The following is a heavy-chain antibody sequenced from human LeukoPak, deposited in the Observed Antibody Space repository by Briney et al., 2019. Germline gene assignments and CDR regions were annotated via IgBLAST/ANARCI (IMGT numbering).Heavy chain of an antibody. Sequence: GGSLRLSCAASGFSFSSSNMHWARQAPGKGLEWLAFMGSDGSTKYYADSVRGRFTISRDTSKETLYLQMNSLRAEDTAVYYCARDHMWGFDHWGQGTPVTVPS. V-gene: IGHV3-30*02. CDR1: GFSFSSSN. CDR3: ARDHMWGFDH. J-gene: IGHJ4*02. D-gene: IGHD1-26*01. CDR2: MGSDGSTK.